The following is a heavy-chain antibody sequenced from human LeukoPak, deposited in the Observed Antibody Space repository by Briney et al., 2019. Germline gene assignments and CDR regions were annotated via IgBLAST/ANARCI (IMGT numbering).Heavy chain of an antibody. CDR3: ARGRDDYVWGSYRYTGPVYFDY. J-gene: IGHJ4*02. D-gene: IGHD3-16*02. CDR2: INHSGST. V-gene: IGHV4-34*01. Sequence: SETLSLTCAVYGGSFSGYYWSWIRQPPGKGLEWIGEINHSGSTNYNPALKSRVTISVDTSKNQFSLKLSSVTAADTAVYYCARGRDDYVWGSYRYTGPVYFDYWGQGTLVTVSS. CDR1: GGSFSGYY.